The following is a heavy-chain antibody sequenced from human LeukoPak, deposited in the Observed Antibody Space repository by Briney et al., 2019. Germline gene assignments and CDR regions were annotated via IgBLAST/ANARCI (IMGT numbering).Heavy chain of an antibody. CDR1: GYTFTSYA. CDR3: ASFVDTAMATGSFH. V-gene: IGHV1-3*01. J-gene: IGHJ4*02. D-gene: IGHD5-18*01. Sequence: GASVKASCKDSGYTFTSYAMHWVRQAPGQRLDLMGWINAGNGNTKYSQKFQGRVTITRDTSASTAYMELSSLRSEDTAVYYCASFVDTAMATGSFHWGQGTLVTVSS. CDR2: INAGNGNT.